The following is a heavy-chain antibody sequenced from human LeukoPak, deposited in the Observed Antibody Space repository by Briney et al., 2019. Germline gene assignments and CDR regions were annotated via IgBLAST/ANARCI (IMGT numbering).Heavy chain of an antibody. Sequence: GGSLRLSCAASGFIFSSSWMSWVRQSPGKGLEWVADINPDGSDKYYVDYLKGRFTISRDNAKNSLYLQMNSLRGEDTAVYYCARDPAYGALDYWGQGTLVTVSS. J-gene: IGHJ4*02. CDR3: ARDPAYGALDY. CDR1: GFIFSSSW. CDR2: INPDGSDK. D-gene: IGHD4-17*01. V-gene: IGHV3-7*01.